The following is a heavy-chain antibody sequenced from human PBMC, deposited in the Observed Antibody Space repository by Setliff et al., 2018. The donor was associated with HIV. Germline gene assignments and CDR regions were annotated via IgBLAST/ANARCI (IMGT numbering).Heavy chain of an antibody. V-gene: IGHV3-7*01. CDR3: ARYAGGYPLNDVFDI. CDR2: IKKDGSEK. D-gene: IGHD3-22*01. CDR1: GFTFSTYW. Sequence: GESLRLSCEASGFTFSTYWMSWVRQAPGKGLEWVANIKKDGSEKFYVDSVKGRFTISRDNAKNSLSLQMNSLRAEDTAVYYCARYAGGYPLNDVFDIWGQGTMVTV. J-gene: IGHJ3*02.